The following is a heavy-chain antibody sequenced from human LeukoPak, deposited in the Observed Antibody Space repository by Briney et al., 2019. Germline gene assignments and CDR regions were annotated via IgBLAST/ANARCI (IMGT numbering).Heavy chain of an antibody. D-gene: IGHD5-18*01. CDR2: IYYSGST. CDR1: GGSISSSSYY. V-gene: IGHV4-39*07. J-gene: IGHJ6*03. Sequence: SETLSLTCTVSGGSISSSSYYWGWIRQPPGKGLEWIGSIYYSGSTYYNPSLKSRVTISVDTSKNQFSLKLSSVTAADTAVYYCARGDGYSYGYYYYYYMDVWGKGTTVTVSS. CDR3: ARGDGYSYGYYYYYYMDV.